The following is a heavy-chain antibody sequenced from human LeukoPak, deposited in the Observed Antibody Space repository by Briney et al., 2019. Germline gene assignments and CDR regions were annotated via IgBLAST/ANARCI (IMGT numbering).Heavy chain of an antibody. CDR1: GLTVSSNH. J-gene: IGHJ1*01. CDR2: LYSGGST. Sequence: PGGSLRLSCAASGLTVSSNHMSWVRQAPGKGLEWVSVLYSGGSTYYADSVKGRFTISRDNSKNTLYLQMNSLRAEDTAVYYCAKDDIGSSGCFQHWGQGTLVTVSS. V-gene: IGHV3-53*01. CDR3: AKDDIGSSGCFQH. D-gene: IGHD6-19*01.